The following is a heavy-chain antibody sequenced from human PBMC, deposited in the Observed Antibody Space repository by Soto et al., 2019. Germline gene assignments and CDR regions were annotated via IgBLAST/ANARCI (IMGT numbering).Heavy chain of an antibody. Sequence: QVQLVQSGAEVKKPGASVKVSCKASGYTFTTHGISWVRQAPGQGLEWMGWVSGDNGHTNYAQSLQGRVTMTTDTSTNTAYMELRGLRSDDTAVDYWAGDLGYCRSGTSYREWFDPWGQATLVTVSS. CDR3: AGDLGYCRSGTSYREWFDP. V-gene: IGHV1-18*01. CDR2: VSGDNGHT. D-gene: IGHD2-2*01. J-gene: IGHJ5*02. CDR1: GYTFTTHG.